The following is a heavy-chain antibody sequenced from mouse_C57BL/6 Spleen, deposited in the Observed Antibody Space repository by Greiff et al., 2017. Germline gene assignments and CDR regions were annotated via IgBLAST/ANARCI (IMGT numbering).Heavy chain of an antibody. D-gene: IGHD1-1*01. CDR1: GYTFTSYG. CDR2: IYPRSGNT. J-gene: IGHJ4*01. CDR3: ARCTVVARYAMDY. Sequence: VQLQESGAELARPGASVKLSCKASGYTFTSYGISWVKQRTGQGLEWIGEIYPRSGNTYYNEKFKGKATLTADKSSSTAYMELRSLTSEDSAVYFCARCTVVARYAMDYWGQGTSVTVSS. V-gene: IGHV1-81*01.